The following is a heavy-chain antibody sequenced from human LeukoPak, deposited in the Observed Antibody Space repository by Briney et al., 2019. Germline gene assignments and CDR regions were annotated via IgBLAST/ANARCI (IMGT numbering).Heavy chain of an antibody. CDR2: ISSSSSTI. D-gene: IGHD6-6*01. CDR1: GFTFSSYS. CDR3: AKDRDSSSDY. Sequence: PGGSLRLSCAASGFTFSSYSMNWVRQAPGKGLEWVSYISSSSSTIYYADSVKGRFTIFRDNSKNTLYLQMNSLRAEDTAVYYCAKDRDSSSDYWGQGTLVTVSS. V-gene: IGHV3-48*01. J-gene: IGHJ4*02.